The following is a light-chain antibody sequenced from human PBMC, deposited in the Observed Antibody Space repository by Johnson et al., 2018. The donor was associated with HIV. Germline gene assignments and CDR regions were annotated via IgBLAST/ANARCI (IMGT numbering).Light chain of an antibody. CDR2: ENN. Sequence: QLVLTQPPSVSAAPGQKVTISCSGSSSNIGNNYVSWYQQFPGTAPKLLIYENNKRPSGVPDRFSDSKSGTSATLGITGLQTGDEADYYCGTWDSSLSAHYIFGTGTKFTVL. CDR3: GTWDSSLSAHYI. V-gene: IGLV1-51*02. CDR1: SSNIGNNY. J-gene: IGLJ1*01.